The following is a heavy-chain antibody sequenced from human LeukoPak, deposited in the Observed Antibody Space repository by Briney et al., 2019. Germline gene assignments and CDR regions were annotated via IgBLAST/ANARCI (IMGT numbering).Heavy chain of an antibody. J-gene: IGHJ4*02. CDR3: ARGYCSSTRCHFDY. V-gene: IGHV3-30*04. CDR1: GFTFSSNA. CDR2: ISYDGRNK. D-gene: IGHD2-2*01. Sequence: GRSLRLSCEASGFTFSSNAMHWVRQAPGKGLEWVAVISYDGRNKYYADSVKGRFTISRDNSKNTLYLQMNSLRAEDTAVYYCARGYCSSTRCHFDYWGQGTPVTVSS.